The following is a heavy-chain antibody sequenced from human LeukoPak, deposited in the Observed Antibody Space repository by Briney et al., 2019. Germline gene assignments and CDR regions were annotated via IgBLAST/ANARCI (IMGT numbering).Heavy chain of an antibody. Sequence: SVTVSCKASGGTFSSYAISWVRQAPGQGLEWVGGIIPIFGTANYAQKFQGRVTITTDESTSTAYMELSSLSSEDTAVYYCARVDLWGQRDFRYYWGQGTLVTVSS. D-gene: IGHD2/OR15-2a*01. V-gene: IGHV1-69*05. CDR1: GGTFSSYA. CDR3: ARVDLWGQRDFRYY. CDR2: IIPIFGTA. J-gene: IGHJ4*02.